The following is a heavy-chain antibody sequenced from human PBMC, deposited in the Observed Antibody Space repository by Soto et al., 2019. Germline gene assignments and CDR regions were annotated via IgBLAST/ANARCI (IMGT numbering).Heavy chain of an antibody. V-gene: IGHV4-34*01. CDR3: ARAKYDYVWGSYRPAFDY. CDR1: GGSFSGYY. CDR2: INHSGST. J-gene: IGHJ4*02. Sequence: PSETLSLTCAVYGGSFSGYYWSWIRQPPGKGLEWIGEINHSGSTNYNPSLKSRVTISVDTSKNQFSLKLSSVTAADTAVYYCARAKYDYVWGSYRPAFDYWGQGTLVTAPQ. D-gene: IGHD3-16*02.